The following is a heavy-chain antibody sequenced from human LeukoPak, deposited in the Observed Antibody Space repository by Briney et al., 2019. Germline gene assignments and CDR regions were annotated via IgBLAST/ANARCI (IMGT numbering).Heavy chain of an antibody. CDR3: ARDDRPGIVVVPAAMLGDYYYGMDV. CDR1: GFTFSSYS. J-gene: IGHJ6*02. CDR2: ISSSSSYI. D-gene: IGHD2-2*01. Sequence: TTGGSLRLSCAASGFTFSSYSMNWVRQAPGKGLEWVSSISSSSSYIYYADSVKGRFTISRDNAKNSLYLQMNSLRAEDTAVYYCARDDRPGIVVVPAAMLGDYYYGMDVWGQGTTVTVSS. V-gene: IGHV3-21*01.